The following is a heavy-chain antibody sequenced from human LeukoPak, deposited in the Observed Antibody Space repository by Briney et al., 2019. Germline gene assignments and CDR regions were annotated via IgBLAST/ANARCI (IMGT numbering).Heavy chain of an antibody. CDR2: IRYDGSNK. CDR1: GFTFNIYG. J-gene: IGHJ4*02. CDR3: ARGNFYSGSGSSPLDY. V-gene: IGHV3-30*02. D-gene: IGHD3-10*01. Sequence: GGSLRLSCAVSGFTFNIYGIHWVRQAPGKGLDWVALIRYDGSNKYYADSVKGRFTISRDNYKNTVYLQMNSLGAEDSAVYYCARGNFYSGSGSSPLDYWGQGTLVTVSS.